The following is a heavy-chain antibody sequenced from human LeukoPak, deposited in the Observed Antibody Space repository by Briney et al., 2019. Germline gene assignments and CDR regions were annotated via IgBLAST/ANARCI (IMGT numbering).Heavy chain of an antibody. CDR2: INHNGNVN. V-gene: IGHV3-7*03. J-gene: IGHJ4*02. CDR3: AKNRGDYGGTGGDY. Sequence: GGSLRLSCAASGFTFSSYWMNWARQAPGKGLEWVASINHNGNVNYYVDSVKGRFTISRDNAKNTLFLQMNSLRGEDTAIYYCAKNRGDYGGTGGDYWGQGTLVTVSS. CDR1: GFTFSSYW. D-gene: IGHD4-23*01.